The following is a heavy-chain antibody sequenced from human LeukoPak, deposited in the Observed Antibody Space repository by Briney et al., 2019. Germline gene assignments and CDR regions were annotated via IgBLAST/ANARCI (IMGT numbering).Heavy chain of an antibody. Sequence: SETLSLTCTVSGGSISSYYWSWIRQPPGKGLEWIGYIYYSGSTNHNPSLKSRVTISVDTSKNQFSLKLSSVTAADTAVYYCARTPYYYYMDVWGKGTTVTISS. V-gene: IGHV4-59*01. CDR2: IYYSGST. CDR1: GGSISSYY. J-gene: IGHJ6*03. CDR3: ARTPYYYYMDV.